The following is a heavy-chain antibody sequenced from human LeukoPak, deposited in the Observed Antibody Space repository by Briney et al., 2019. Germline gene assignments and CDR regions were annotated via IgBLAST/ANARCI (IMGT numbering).Heavy chain of an antibody. CDR1: GGSISSYY. J-gene: IGHJ6*03. Sequence: SETLSLTCTVSGGSISSYYWSWIRQPPGKGLEWIGYIYYSGSTNYNPSLKSRVTISVDTSKNQFSLKLSSVTAADTAVYYCARGPAAIHYYYMDVWGKGTTVTVSS. V-gene: IGHV4-59*01. CDR3: ARGPAAIHYYYMDV. CDR2: IYYSGST. D-gene: IGHD2-2*01.